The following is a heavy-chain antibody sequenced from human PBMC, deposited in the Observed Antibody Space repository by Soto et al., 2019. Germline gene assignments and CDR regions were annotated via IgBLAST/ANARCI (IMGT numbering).Heavy chain of an antibody. V-gene: IGHV1-18*01. CDR3: ARDRLRGYDSSGFYS. CDR1: GYTFTSYG. J-gene: IGHJ4*02. D-gene: IGHD3-22*01. CDR2: ISGYNGNT. Sequence: ASVKVSCKASGYTFTSYGISWVRQAPGQGLEWMGWISGYNGNTNLAQKLRGRVTMTTDTPTSTAFMELRSPRSDDTAVYYCARDRLRGYDSSGFYSWGQGTMVTVSS.